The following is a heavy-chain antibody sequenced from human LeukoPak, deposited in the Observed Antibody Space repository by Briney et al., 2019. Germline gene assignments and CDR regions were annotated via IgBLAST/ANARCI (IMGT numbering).Heavy chain of an antibody. V-gene: IGHV4-34*01. Sequence: SETLSLTCAVYGGSFSGYYWSWIRQPPGKGLEWIGNIYHSGSTYYNASLQSRVTISIDTSRNQFSLRLNSVTAADTATYYCAKSGGYGLIDCWGQGTLVTVSS. CDR1: GGSFSGYY. D-gene: IGHD1-26*01. CDR3: AKSGGYGLIDC. CDR2: IYHSGST. J-gene: IGHJ4*02.